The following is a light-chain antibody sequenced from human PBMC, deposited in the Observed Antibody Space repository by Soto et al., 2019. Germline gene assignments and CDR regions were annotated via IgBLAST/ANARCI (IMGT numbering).Light chain of an antibody. J-gene: IGKJ5*01. Sequence: IQMTQSPYSLCASVWDRVTITYQASKEISHYLNWYQQKPGKPPQLLIYDASNLETGVPSRFSGSGSGTVFTFTINSLQPEDFATYWCQQYDNLPITFGQGTRLEI. CDR1: KEISHY. CDR3: QQYDNLPIT. V-gene: IGKV1-33*01. CDR2: DAS.